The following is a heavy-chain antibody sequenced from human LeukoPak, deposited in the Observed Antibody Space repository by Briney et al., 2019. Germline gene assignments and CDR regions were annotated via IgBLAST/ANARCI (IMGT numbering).Heavy chain of an antibody. CDR1: GFTFSSYA. CDR2: ISGSGGST. D-gene: IGHD6-13*01. CDR3: AKAGCSSSWYYYYGMDV. J-gene: IGHJ6*02. V-gene: IGHV3-23*01. Sequence: GGSLRLSCAASGFTFSSYAMSWVRQAPGKGLEWVSAISGSGGSTYYGDSVKGRFTISRDNSKNTLYLQMNSLRAEDTAVYYCAKAGCSSSWYYYYGMDVWGQGTTVTVSS.